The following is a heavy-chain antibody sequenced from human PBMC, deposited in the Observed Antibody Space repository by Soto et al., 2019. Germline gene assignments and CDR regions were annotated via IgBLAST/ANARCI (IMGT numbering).Heavy chain of an antibody. CDR2: IIPIFGTA. V-gene: IGHV1-69*01. J-gene: IGHJ4*02. CDR1: GGTFSSYA. Sequence: SVKVSCKASGGTFSSYAISWVRQAPGQGLEWMGGIIPIFGTANYAQKFQGRVTFTADEPTSTAYMALSSLRSEDTAVYYCASGRIAAAGTDYWGQGTLVTVSS. D-gene: IGHD6-13*01. CDR3: ASGRIAAAGTDY.